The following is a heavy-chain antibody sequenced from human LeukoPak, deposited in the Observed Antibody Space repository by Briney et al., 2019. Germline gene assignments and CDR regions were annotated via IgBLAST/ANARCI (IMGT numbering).Heavy chain of an antibody. Sequence: PETLSLTCTVSGGSISSCYWSWIRQPAGKGLEWIGRIYTSGSTNYNPSLKSRVTMSVDTSKNQFSLKLSSVTAADTAVYYCARDLGYCSSTSCYLDAFDIWGQGTTVTVSS. CDR2: IYTSGST. D-gene: IGHD2-2*01. J-gene: IGHJ3*02. V-gene: IGHV4-4*07. CDR1: GGSISSCY. CDR3: ARDLGYCSSTSCYLDAFDI.